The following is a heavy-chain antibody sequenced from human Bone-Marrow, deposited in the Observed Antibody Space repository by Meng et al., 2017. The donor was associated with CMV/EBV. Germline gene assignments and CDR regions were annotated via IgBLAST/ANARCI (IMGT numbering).Heavy chain of an antibody. CDR1: GFTFSSYA. CDR2: IYSGGSST. J-gene: IGHJ4*02. D-gene: IGHD3-3*01. Sequence: GESLKISCAASGFTFSSYAMSWVRQAPGKGLEWVSVIYSGGSSTYYADSVKGRFTISRDNSKNTLYLQMNSLRAEDTAVYYCAKEDDFWSGFDYWGQGTLVTVSS. V-gene: IGHV3-23*03. CDR3: AKEDDFWSGFDY.